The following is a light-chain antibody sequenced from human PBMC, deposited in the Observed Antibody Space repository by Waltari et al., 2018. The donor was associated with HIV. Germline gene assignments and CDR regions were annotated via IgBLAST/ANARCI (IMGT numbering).Light chain of an antibody. V-gene: IGLV2-11*01. CDR1: SGDIGYYDY. Sequence: QSALTQPHLVSGSPGQPVTISCTGTSGDIGYYDYVSWYQQHPGEAPQLMIYNVTQRPSCVPDRFSVSKSGDTASLTISGLQAEDEADYFCCSYAGLYTYVLGTGTKVTVL. CDR2: NVT. J-gene: IGLJ1*01. CDR3: CSYAGLYTYV.